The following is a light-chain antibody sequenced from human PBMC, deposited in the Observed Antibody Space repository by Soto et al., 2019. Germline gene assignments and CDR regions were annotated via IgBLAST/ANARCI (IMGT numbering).Light chain of an antibody. V-gene: IGKV3D-15*01. CDR3: QQYNNWPLT. CDR1: QSVDND. Sequence: EIVMAQCRATVSISAGDRSTLSFRASQSVDNDLAWYQQKPGQPPRLLIYDASTRATGIPARFSGSQSGPEFTLTFSSLLSEDFAVYSCQQYNNWPLTFGGGTKVDIK. J-gene: IGKJ4*01. CDR2: DAS.